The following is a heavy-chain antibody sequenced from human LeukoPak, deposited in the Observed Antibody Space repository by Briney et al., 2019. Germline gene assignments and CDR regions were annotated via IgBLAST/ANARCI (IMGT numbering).Heavy chain of an antibody. CDR1: GGSISSYY. V-gene: IGHV4-59*08. CDR2: IQYSGST. J-gene: IGHJ4*02. D-gene: IGHD6-25*01. CDR3: ARSSRRGCDY. Sequence: PSETLSLTCTVSGGSISSYYWSWIRQPPGKGLEWIGYIQYSGSTNYNPSLKSRVTISVDTSKNQFSLRLSSVTAADTAVYYCARSSRRGCDYWGQGTLVTVSS.